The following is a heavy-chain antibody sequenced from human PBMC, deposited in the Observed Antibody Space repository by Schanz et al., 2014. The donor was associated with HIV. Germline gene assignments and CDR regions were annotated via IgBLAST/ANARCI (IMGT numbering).Heavy chain of an antibody. J-gene: IGHJ3*01. V-gene: IGHV3-48*03. D-gene: IGHD2-2*01. CDR2: INNRANSI. Sequence: EVQLLESGGGLEQPGGSLRLSCAVSGFTITSYGMSWVRQTPGKGLEWVSFINNRANSIFYADSVRGRFTVSRDNAKNFLYLQMDSLRAEDTALYYCARDPYCRTTSCYSTAFELWGQGTLVTVSS. CDR1: GFTITSYG. CDR3: ARDPYCRTTSCYSTAFEL.